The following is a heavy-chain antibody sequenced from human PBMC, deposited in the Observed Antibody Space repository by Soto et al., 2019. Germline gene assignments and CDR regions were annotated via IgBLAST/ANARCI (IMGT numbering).Heavy chain of an antibody. D-gene: IGHD4-17*01. CDR3: AKDAVSGDGIWLLDS. V-gene: IGHV3-23*01. CDR2: LLRSGSTT. Sequence: PGGSLRLSCAASAFTFSNYAMTWARQAPGKGLEWVSSLLRSGSTTYYADSVKGRFTISSDISANSLYLQMDSLRAEDTAVYYCAKDAVSGDGIWLLDSWGQGTVVTVSS. CDR1: AFTFSNYA. J-gene: IGHJ4*02.